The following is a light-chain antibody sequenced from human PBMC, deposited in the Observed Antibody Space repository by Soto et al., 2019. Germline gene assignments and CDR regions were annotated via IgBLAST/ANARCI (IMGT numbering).Light chain of an antibody. CDR1: QSISSN. CDR2: AAS. CDR3: QQSYSTPLS. Sequence: DIPMTQSPSSLSASVGDRVTITCRASQSISSNLNWYQQKPGKAPKLLIYAASSLQSGVPSRFSGCGYGTDFSLTISSLYPEDFVTYYCQQSYSTPLSFGGGTKVEIK. J-gene: IGKJ4*01. V-gene: IGKV1-39*01.